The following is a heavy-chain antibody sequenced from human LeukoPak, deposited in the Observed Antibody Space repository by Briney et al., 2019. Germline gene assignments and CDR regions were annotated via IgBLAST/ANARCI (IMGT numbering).Heavy chain of an antibody. V-gene: IGHV4-59*01. CDR3: AGANWSYGMDV. CDR1: GGSISSYY. CDR2: IYYSGST. D-gene: IGHD1-1*01. Sequence: SETLSLTCTVSGGSISSYYWSWIRQPPGKGLEWIGYIYYSGSTNYNPSLKSRVTISVDTSKNQFSLKLSSVTAADTAVYYCAGANWSYGMDVWGKGTTVTVSS. J-gene: IGHJ6*04.